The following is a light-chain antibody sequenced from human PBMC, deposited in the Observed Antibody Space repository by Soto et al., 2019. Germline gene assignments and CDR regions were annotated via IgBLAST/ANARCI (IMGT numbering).Light chain of an antibody. Sequence: QSVLTQPPSVSGAPGQSVTISCTGSSSNIGAGYDVHWYQQLPGTAPKLLIYGNSNRPSGVPDRFSGSKSGTSGSLAITGLQAEDEADYYCQSYGSSLSGSRVFGSGTKVTVL. CDR3: QSYGSSLSGSRV. CDR2: GNS. V-gene: IGLV1-40*01. J-gene: IGLJ1*01. CDR1: SSNIGAGYD.